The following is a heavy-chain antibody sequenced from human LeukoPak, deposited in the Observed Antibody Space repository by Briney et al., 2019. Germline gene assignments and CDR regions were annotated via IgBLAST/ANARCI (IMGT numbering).Heavy chain of an antibody. Sequence: PSETLSLTCAVYGGSFSGYYWSWIRQPPGQGLEWMGEINHSGSTNYNPSLKSRVTISVDTSKNQFSLKLSSVTAADTAVYYCARGRGRKFGELLAYYFDYWGQGTLVTVSS. CDR1: GGSFSGYY. D-gene: IGHD3-10*01. CDR3: ARGRGRKFGELLAYYFDY. CDR2: INHSGST. V-gene: IGHV4-34*01. J-gene: IGHJ4*02.